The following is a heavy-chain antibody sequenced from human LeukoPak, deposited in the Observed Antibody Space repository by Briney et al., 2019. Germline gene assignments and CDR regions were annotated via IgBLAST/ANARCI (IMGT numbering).Heavy chain of an antibody. CDR2: ISYDGSNK. Sequence: GRSLRLSCAASGFTFSTYTMHWVRQAPGKGLEWVAVISYDGSNKYYADSVKGRFTISRDNSKNTLYLQMNSLRAEDRAVYYCARDYYCGGDCYSYSFDYWGQGALVTVSS. CDR1: GFTFSTYT. V-gene: IGHV3-30-3*01. J-gene: IGHJ4*02. CDR3: ARDYYCGGDCYSYSFDY. D-gene: IGHD2-21*02.